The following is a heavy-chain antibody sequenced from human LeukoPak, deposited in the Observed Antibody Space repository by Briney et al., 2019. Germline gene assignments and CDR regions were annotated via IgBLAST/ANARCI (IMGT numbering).Heavy chain of an antibody. J-gene: IGHJ4*02. CDR3: ARPSYGFYDVDY. CDR2: INPNSGGT. D-gene: IGHD5-18*01. CDR1: GYTFTGYY. V-gene: IGHV1-2*02. Sequence: ASVTVSCKASGYTFTGYYMHWVRQAPGQGLEWMGWINPNSGGTNYAQKFQGRVTMTRDTSISTAYMELSRLRSDDTAVYYCARPSYGFYDVDYWGQGTLVTVSS.